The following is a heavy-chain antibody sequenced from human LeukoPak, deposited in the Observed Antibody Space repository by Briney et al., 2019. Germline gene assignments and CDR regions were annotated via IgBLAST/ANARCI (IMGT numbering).Heavy chain of an antibody. V-gene: IGHV3-30-3*01. D-gene: IGHD7-27*01. CDR2: ISYDGSNE. J-gene: IGHJ4*02. Sequence: PGRSLRLSCAASGFTFSSYAMHWVRQAPGKGLEWVAVISYDGSNEYYADSVKGRFTISRDNSKNTLYLQMNSLRAEDTAVYYCARDENWAFDYWGQGILVTVSS. CDR3: ARDENWAFDY. CDR1: GFTFSSYA.